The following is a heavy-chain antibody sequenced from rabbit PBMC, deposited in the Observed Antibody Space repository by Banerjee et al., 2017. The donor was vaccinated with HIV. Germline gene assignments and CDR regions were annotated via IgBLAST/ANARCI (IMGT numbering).Heavy chain of an antibody. CDR2: IYTGSGHT. J-gene: IGHJ4*01. CDR1: GFSLSSGYD. CDR3: ARSSSAFYFFDL. Sequence: QSLEESGGDLVKPGASLTLTCTASGFSLSSGYDMCWVRQAPGKGLEWIGCIYTGSGHTYYASWAKGRFTISKTSSTTVTLQMTSLTAADTATYFCARSSSAFYFFDLWGPGTLVTVS. D-gene: IGHD1-1*01. V-gene: IGHV1S40*01.